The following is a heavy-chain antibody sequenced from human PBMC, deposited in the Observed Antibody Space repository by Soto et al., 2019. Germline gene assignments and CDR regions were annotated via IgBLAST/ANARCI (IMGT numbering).Heavy chain of an antibody. CDR3: ASSLITGSGGWFDP. CDR1: GGSISSGDYY. CDR2: IYYSGST. D-gene: IGHD1-20*01. J-gene: IGHJ5*02. V-gene: IGHV4-30-4*01. Sequence: SETLSLTCTVSGGSISSGDYYWSWIRQPPGKGLEWIGYIYYSGSTYYNPSLKSRVTISVDTSKNQFSLKLSSVTAADTAVYYCASSLITGSGGWFDPWGQGTLVTVSS.